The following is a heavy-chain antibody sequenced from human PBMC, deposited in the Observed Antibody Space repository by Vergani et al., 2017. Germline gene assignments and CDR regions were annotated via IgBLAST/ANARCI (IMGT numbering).Heavy chain of an antibody. CDR3: AKYLRDSTDGLPDS. CDR2: IYYDGSKK. V-gene: IGHV3-33*06. Sequence: QVQLVESGGGVVQPGRSLRLSCTSSGFTFSTYAMHWVRQAPGKGLEWVAIIYYDGSKKYYADSVKGRFTISRDNSRNTLDLLMSSLGAEDTAIYYCAKYLRDSTDGLPDSWGPGTLVIVSS. D-gene: IGHD2-21*02. J-gene: IGHJ4*02. CDR1: GFTFSTYA.